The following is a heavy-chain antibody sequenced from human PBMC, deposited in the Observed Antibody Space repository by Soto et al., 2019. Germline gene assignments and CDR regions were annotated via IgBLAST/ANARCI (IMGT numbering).Heavy chain of an antibody. J-gene: IGHJ5*02. CDR3: AKTPYDFWSGYTGPEENWFDP. CDR1: GFTFSSYA. D-gene: IGHD3-3*01. Sequence: GSLRLSCAASGFTFSSYAMSWVRQAPGKGLEWVSAISGSGGSTYYADSVKGRFTISRDNSKNTLYLQMNSLRAEDTAVYYCAKTPYDFWSGYTGPEENWFDPWGQGTLVTVSS. V-gene: IGHV3-23*01. CDR2: ISGSGGST.